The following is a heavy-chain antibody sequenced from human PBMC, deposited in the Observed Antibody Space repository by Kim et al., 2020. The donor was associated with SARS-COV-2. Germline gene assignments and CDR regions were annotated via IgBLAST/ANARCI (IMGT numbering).Heavy chain of an antibody. D-gene: IGHD3-10*01. CDR3: ARESSYYGSGSLPHPFDY. CDR1: GGSFSGYY. Sequence: SETLSLTCAVYGGSFSGYYWSWIRQPPGKGLEWIGEINHSGSTNYNPSLKSRVTISVDTSKNQFSLKLSSVTAADTAVYYCARESSYYGSGSLPHPFDYWGQGTLVTVSS. V-gene: IGHV4-34*01. J-gene: IGHJ4*02. CDR2: INHSGST.